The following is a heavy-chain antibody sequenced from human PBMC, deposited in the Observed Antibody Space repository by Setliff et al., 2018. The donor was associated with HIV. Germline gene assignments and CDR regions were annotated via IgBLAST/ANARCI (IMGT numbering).Heavy chain of an antibody. J-gene: IGHJ3*01. Sequence: GESLKISCKASGYNFANYWIGWVRQRPGKGLEWMGTIYPGDSDTKYSPSFQGQVSISADKSTSTAFLQWISLKASDTATYYCARQPSGFLNPKDSFDFWGQGTRVTVSS. CDR3: ARQPSGFLNPKDSFDF. CDR1: GYNFANYW. V-gene: IGHV5-51*01. CDR2: IYPGDSDT.